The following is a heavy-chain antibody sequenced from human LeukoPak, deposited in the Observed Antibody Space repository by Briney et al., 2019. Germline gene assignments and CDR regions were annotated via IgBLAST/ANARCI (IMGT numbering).Heavy chain of an antibody. CDR2: INPSGGST. V-gene: IGHV1-46*01. CDR1: GYTFTSYY. D-gene: IGHD4-17*01. CDR3: ARGPVTTFFDY. Sequence: ASVKVPCKASGYTFTSYYMHWVRQAPGQGLEWMGIINPSGGSTSYAQKFQGRVTMTRDMSTSTVYMELSSLRSEDTAVYYCARGPVTTFFDYWGQGTLVTVSS. J-gene: IGHJ4*02.